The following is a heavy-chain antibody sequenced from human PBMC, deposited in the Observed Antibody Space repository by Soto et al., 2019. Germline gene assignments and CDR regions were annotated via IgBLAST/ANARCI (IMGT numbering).Heavy chain of an antibody. D-gene: IGHD5-12*01. CDR3: AREERGYMVGY. CDR1: GFTFSNYA. J-gene: IGHJ4*01. V-gene: IGHV3-30-3*01. Sequence: QVQLVESGGGVVQPGRSLRLSCAASGFTFSNYAMHWVRQAPGKGLEWVARITYDGSNTYYADSVKGRFTISRDKSSNTLDLQMNSLSPEDTAMYFCAREERGYMVGYWGQGTLVSVSS. CDR2: ITYDGSNT.